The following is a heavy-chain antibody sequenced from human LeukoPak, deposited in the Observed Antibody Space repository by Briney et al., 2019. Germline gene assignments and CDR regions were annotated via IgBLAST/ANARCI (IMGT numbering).Heavy chain of an antibody. CDR3: ARDLLISPAYYYYIMDV. V-gene: IGHV4-61*08. Sequence: PSETLSLTCSVSGGSISSGGQYWSWIRQPPGKGLEWIGNIYYSGSTYNNPSLKSRVTISVDTSKNQFSLKLSSVTAADTAVYYCARDLLISPAYYYYIMDVWGQGTTVTVSS. J-gene: IGHJ6*02. CDR1: GGSISSGGQY. D-gene: IGHD2/OR15-2a*01. CDR2: IYYSGST.